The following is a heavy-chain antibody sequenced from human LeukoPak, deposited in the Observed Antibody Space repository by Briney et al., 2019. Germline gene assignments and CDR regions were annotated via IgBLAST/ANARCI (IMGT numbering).Heavy chain of an antibody. V-gene: IGHV3-48*04. CDR2: ISSSSSTI. D-gene: IGHD2-8*01. CDR1: GFTFSSYS. CDR3: ARSNPPLI. J-gene: IGHJ4*02. Sequence: PGGSLRLSCAASGFTFSSYSMNWVRQAPGKGLEWVSYISSSSSTIYYADSVTGRFTISRDNAKNSMYLQRTSLRAEDTAVHYCARSNPPLIWGEGTLVT.